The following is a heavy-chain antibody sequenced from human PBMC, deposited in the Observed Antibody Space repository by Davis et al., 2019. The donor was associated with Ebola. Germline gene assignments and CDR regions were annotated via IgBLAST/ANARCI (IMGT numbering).Heavy chain of an antibody. CDR2: INNDGTDT. CDR3: ARSEPFDY. J-gene: IGHJ4*02. CDR1: GFTFSSYW. Sequence: GESLKISCAASGFTFSSYWMHWVRQASGKGLVWVSRINNDGTDTSYADSVKGRFTISRDNAKNTLYLQMNSLRAEDTAVYYCARSEPFDYWGQGTLVTVSA. V-gene: IGHV3-74*01.